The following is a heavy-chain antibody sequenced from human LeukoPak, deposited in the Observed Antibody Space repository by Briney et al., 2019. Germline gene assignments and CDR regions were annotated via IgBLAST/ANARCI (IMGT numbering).Heavy chain of an antibody. CDR1: GFTFSNYW. D-gene: IGHD3-10*01. Sequence: GGSLRLSCVASGFTFSNYWMHWVRQAPGKGLVWVSRINSDGSDTTYADSVKGRFTISRDNSKNTLYLQMSSLRAEDTALYYCVKTHYSEINYFDYWGQGTPVTVSS. CDR2: INSDGSDT. J-gene: IGHJ4*02. CDR3: VKTHYSEINYFDY. V-gene: IGHV3-74*01.